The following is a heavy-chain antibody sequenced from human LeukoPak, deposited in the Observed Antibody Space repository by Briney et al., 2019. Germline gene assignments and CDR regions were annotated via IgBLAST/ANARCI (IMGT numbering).Heavy chain of an antibody. J-gene: IGHJ4*02. CDR1: GGSISSYY. Sequence: SETLSLTCTVSGGSISSYYWSWIRQPPGKGLEWIWYIYYSGSTNYNPSLKSRVTISVDTSKNQFSLKLSSVTAADTAVYYCARDANLYYYDSSGYYWSYFDYWGQGTLVTVSS. CDR2: IYYSGST. CDR3: ARDANLYYYDSSGYYWSYFDY. D-gene: IGHD3-22*01. V-gene: IGHV4-59*01.